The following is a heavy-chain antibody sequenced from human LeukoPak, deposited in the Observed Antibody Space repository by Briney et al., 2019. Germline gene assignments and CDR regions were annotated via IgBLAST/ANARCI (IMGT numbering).Heavy chain of an antibody. Sequence: QPGGSLRLSCAASGFTFSSYAMHWVRQAPGKGLEWVAVISYDGSNKYYADSVKGRFTISRDNSKNTLYLQMNSLRAEDTAVYYCARVKDFWSGPDYWGQGTLVTVSS. CDR2: ISYDGSNK. J-gene: IGHJ4*02. CDR3: ARVKDFWSGPDY. D-gene: IGHD3-3*01. V-gene: IGHV3-30-3*01. CDR1: GFTFSSYA.